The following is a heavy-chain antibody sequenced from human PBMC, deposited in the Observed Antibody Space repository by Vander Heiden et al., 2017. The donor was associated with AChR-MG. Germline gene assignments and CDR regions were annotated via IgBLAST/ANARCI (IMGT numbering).Heavy chain of an antibody. CDR3: ARPNSGWYYHDWFDP. V-gene: IGHV1-3*01. CDR1: GYTFTSYA. D-gene: IGHD6-19*01. J-gene: IGHJ5*02. Sequence: QVQLVQSGAEVKKPGASVKVSCKASGYTFTSYAMHWVRQAPGQRLEWMGWINAGNGNTKYSQKVQGRVTITRDTSASTAYMELSSLRSEDTAVYYCARPNSGWYYHDWFDPWGQGTLVTVSS. CDR2: INAGNGNT.